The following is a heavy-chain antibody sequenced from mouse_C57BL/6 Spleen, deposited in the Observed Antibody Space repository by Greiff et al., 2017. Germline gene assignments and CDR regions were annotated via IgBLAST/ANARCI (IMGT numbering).Heavy chain of an antibody. J-gene: IGHJ1*03. V-gene: IGHV1-81*01. CDR1: GYTFTSYG. D-gene: IGHD1-1*01. CDR3: ARTTGGYFDV. Sequence: QVQLKESGAELARPGASVKLSCKASGYTFTSYGISWVKQRTGQGLEWIGEIYPSSGNPYYNEKFKGKATLTADKSSITAYMELRSLTSKDAAVYVCARTTGGYFDVWGTGTTVTVSS. CDR2: IYPSSGNP.